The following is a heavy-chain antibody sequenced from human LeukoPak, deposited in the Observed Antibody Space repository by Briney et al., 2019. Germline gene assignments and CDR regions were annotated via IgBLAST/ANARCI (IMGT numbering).Heavy chain of an antibody. J-gene: IGHJ3*02. D-gene: IGHD4-17*01. CDR2: IYYSGST. V-gene: IGHV4-30-4*01. CDR3: ARTTVTPRSLMRAFDI. CDR1: GGSISSGDYY. Sequence: PSETLSLTCTVSGGSISSGDYYWSWIRQPPGKGLEWIGYIYYSGSTYYNPSLKSRVTITVDTSKNQFSLKLSSVTAADTAVYYCARTTVTPRSLMRAFDIWGQGTMVTVSS.